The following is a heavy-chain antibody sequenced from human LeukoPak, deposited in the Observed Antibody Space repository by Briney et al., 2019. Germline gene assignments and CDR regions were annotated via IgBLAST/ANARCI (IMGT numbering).Heavy chain of an antibody. J-gene: IGHJ4*02. D-gene: IGHD3-9*01. V-gene: IGHV3-30*03. CDR2: ISFDGSNK. CDR3: ATFGLGLRYFED. Sequence: GSLRLSCAASGFTFSNYAMHWVRQAPGKGLEWVSIISFDGSNKYYADSVKGRFTISRDNSKNTLYLQMNRLRAEDTAVFYCATFGLGLRYFEDRGQGTLVTVSS. CDR1: GFTFSNYA.